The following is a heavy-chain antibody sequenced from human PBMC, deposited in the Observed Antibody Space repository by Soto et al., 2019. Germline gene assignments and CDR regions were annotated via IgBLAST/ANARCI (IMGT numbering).Heavy chain of an antibody. CDR3: ARVRVGATFSDAFDI. D-gene: IGHD1-26*01. J-gene: IGHJ3*02. Sequence: SETLSLTCTVSGGSISSGGYYWSWIRQHPGKGLEWIGYIYYSGSTYYNPSLKSRVTISVDTSKNQFSLKLSSVTAADTAVYYCARVRVGATFSDAFDIWGQGTMVTVSS. V-gene: IGHV4-31*03. CDR1: GGSISSGGYY. CDR2: IYYSGST.